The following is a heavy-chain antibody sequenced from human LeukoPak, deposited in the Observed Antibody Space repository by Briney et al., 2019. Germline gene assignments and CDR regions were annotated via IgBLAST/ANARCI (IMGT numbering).Heavy chain of an antibody. V-gene: IGHV4-59*11. D-gene: IGHD3-22*01. CDR1: GGSINSHF. CDR2: MSYSGGS. CDR3: VRLLDNDSSGDPDTFDM. Sequence: SETLSLTCTVSGGSINSHFWSWIRRPPGKGLEWIGFMSYSGGSRYNPSLQSRVTISVDTSESIFSLKLTSVTAADTAVYYCVRLLDNDSSGDPDTFDMWGQGTVVIVSS. J-gene: IGHJ3*02.